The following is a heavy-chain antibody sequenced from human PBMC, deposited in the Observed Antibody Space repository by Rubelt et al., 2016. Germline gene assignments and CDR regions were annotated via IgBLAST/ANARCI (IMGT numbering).Heavy chain of an antibody. CDR2: IKQDGSEK. D-gene: IGHD6-13*01. V-gene: IGHV3-7*01. CDR1: GFTLSSHW. J-gene: IGHJ4*02. Sequence: EEQLVESGGALVQPGGSLRLSCEASGFTLSSHWLIWVRQVQGRGLEWVANIKQDGSEKYYVDSVKGRFTISRDNAKNSLYLQMNSLRAEDTAVYYCTRNWYGDYWGQGTLVTVSS. CDR3: TRNWYGDY.